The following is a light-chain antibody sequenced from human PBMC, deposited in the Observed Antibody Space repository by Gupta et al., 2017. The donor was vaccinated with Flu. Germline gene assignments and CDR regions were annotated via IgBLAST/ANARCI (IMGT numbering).Light chain of an antibody. Sequence: PSTPSASIADRVTITCRATQRISSSYAWYQQKPGKAANLLLYKASRLGSGVPSRMSSSRSSTAFTLTSSSMQPDDFATYYCQQYKSLSLTFGGGTKVEIK. V-gene: IGKV1-5*03. CDR2: KAS. J-gene: IGKJ4*02. CDR1: QRISSS. CDR3: QQYKSLSLT.